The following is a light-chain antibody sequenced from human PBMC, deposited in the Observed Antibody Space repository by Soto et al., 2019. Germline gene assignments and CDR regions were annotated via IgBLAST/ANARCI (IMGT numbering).Light chain of an antibody. CDR1: QSVSNSY. V-gene: IGKV3-20*01. CDR2: GAS. J-gene: IGKJ4*01. Sequence: EIVLTQSPGTLSLSPGERATLSCRASQSVSNSYLAWYQQKPGQAPRRLIYGASTRATGIPDRFSGSGSGTDFTLTISRLEPEDFAEYFCQQYGSSFFTFGGGTKVDIK. CDR3: QQYGSSFFT.